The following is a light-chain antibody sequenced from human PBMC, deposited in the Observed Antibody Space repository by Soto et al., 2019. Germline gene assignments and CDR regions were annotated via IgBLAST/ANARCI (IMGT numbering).Light chain of an antibody. J-gene: IGLJ1*01. CDR3: GSWDSSLSAYV. CDR1: SHDIGAYDY. V-gene: IGLV2-14*01. Sequence: QSALTQPTSVSGSAGQSITISCTGNSHDIGAYDYVSWYQQHPGKAPRLLIYEVRNRPSGIPDRFSGSKSGTSATLGITGFQTGDEADYYCGSWDSSLSAYVFGTGTKVTV. CDR2: EVR.